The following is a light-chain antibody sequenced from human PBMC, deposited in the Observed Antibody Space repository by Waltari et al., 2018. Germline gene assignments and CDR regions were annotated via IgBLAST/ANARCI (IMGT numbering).Light chain of an antibody. CDR1: QSLNTN. CDR3: QQYNSWPPYT. CDR2: GAS. J-gene: IGKJ2*01. V-gene: IGKV3-15*01. Sequence: EIVMTQSPATLSVSPGERATLSCRASQSLNTNLAWYQQKAGQAPRLLIYGASTRATGIPARFSGSGSGTEFTITISSLQSEDFAVYYCQQYNSWPPYTFGQGTKLEIK.